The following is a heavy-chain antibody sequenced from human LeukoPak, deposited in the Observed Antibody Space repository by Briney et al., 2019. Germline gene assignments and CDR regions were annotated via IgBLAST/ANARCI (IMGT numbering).Heavy chain of an antibody. Sequence: ASVKVSCKASGYTFTSYYMHWVRQDPGQGLEWMGIINPSGGSTSYAQKFQGRVTMTRDTSTSTVYMELSSLGSEDTAVYYCAREIAGAVAGVNWFDPWGQGTLVTVSS. D-gene: IGHD6-19*01. CDR3: AREIAGAVAGVNWFDP. CDR1: GYTFTSYY. V-gene: IGHV1-46*01. J-gene: IGHJ5*02. CDR2: INPSGGST.